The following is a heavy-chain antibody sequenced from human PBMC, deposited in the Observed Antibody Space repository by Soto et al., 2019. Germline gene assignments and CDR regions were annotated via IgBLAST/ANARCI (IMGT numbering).Heavy chain of an antibody. V-gene: IGHV3-33*01. CDR3: ARGGCTSASCSDFDF. CDR1: GFTFRSYG. CDR2: IWHDGSDK. Sequence: QVQLVESGGGVVQPGRSLRLSCAVSGFTFRSYGMHWVRQAPGKGLEWVAVIWHDGSDKSYADSVKGRFTVSRDNSKSMLYLQMNSLRAEDTAVYYCARGGCTSASCSDFDFWGQGSLVTVSS. J-gene: IGHJ4*02. D-gene: IGHD2-2*01.